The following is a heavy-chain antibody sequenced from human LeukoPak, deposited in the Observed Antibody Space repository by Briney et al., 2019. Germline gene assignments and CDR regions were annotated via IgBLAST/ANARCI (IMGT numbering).Heavy chain of an antibody. J-gene: IGHJ4*02. CDR1: GFTSSDYT. CDR2: ISVSDDST. D-gene: IGHD2-2*01. V-gene: IGHV3-23*01. Sequence: GGSLRLSCAASGFTSSDYTMNWVRQAPGKGLEWVSGISVSDDSTYYADSVKGRFTKSRDNSNNMLYLQMNSLRAEDTAVYYCAKDRYCSSTNCPYDYWGQGTLVTVSS. CDR3: AKDRYCSSTNCPYDY.